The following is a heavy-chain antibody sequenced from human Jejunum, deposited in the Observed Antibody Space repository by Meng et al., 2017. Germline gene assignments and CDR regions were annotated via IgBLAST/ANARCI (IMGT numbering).Heavy chain of an antibody. D-gene: IGHD6-19*01. CDR3: ASWIYSCGWQ. J-gene: IGHJ4*02. CDR2: IYHGGDT. Sequence: SETLSLTCVVSGGSISSIDWWRWVRQPPGKGLEWLGVIYHGGDTNYNPSLKSRVTIAIDRSKNQFSLKLSPVTAADTAVYYCASWIYSCGWQWGQGTLVTVSS. CDR1: GGSISSIDW. V-gene: IGHV4/OR15-8*02.